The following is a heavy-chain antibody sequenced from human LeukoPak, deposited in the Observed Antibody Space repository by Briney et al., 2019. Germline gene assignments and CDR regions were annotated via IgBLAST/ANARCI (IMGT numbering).Heavy chain of an antibody. D-gene: IGHD3-10*02. J-gene: IGHJ6*02. CDR3: ARDVREQQVYYYYGMDV. V-gene: IGHV1-46*01. Sequence: GASVKVSCKAFGYTFTSFYVHWVRQAPGQGLEWMGTINPSGGSTRYAQKFQGRVSMTRDTSTRTVYMELSSLRSEDTAMYYCARDVREQQVYYYYGMDVWGQGTTVIVSS. CDR2: INPSGGST. CDR1: GYTFTSFY.